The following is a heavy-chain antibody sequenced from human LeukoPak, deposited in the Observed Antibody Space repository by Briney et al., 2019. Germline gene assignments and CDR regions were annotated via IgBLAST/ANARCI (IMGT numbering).Heavy chain of an antibody. CDR2: IRYDGSNK. CDR1: GFTFSSYG. Sequence: PGGSLRLACAASGFTFSSYGMRWVRQVPGEGLEWVAFIRYDGSNKYYADSVKGRFTISRDSAKNSLYLQMNSLRAEDTAVYYCAKGPLLWDWGQGTLVT. V-gene: IGHV3-30*02. J-gene: IGHJ4*02. D-gene: IGHD2/OR15-2a*01. CDR3: AKGPLLWD.